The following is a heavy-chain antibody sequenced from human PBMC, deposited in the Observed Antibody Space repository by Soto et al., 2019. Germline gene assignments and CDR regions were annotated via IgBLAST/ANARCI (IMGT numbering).Heavy chain of an antibody. V-gene: IGHV1-18*01. CDR2: ISAYNGST. J-gene: IGHJ4*02. CDR1: GYTFTSYG. CDR3: ARDRAPGYCSSTSCYGDFDY. Sequence: ASVKVSCKASGYTFTSYGISWVRQAPGQGLEWMGWISAYNGSTNYAQKLQGRVTMTTDTSTSTAYMELRSLRSDDTAVYYCARDRAPGYCSSTSCYGDFDYWGQGTLVTVSS. D-gene: IGHD2-2*03.